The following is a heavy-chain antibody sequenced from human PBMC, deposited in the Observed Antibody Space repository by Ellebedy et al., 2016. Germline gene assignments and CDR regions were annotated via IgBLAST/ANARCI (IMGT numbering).Heavy chain of an antibody. D-gene: IGHD3-10*01. CDR3: AREARGRWEFGVG. CDR1: GGSINDSY. Sequence: SETLSLXXTVPGGSINDSYCNWIRQPAGKGLEWIGCVHTSGSTSYNPSLKSRVVASVDTPKNQFSLTLTSVTAAHAAIYYCAREARGRWEFGVGWGQGTLVTVSS. CDR2: VHTSGST. V-gene: IGHV4-4*07. J-gene: IGHJ4*02.